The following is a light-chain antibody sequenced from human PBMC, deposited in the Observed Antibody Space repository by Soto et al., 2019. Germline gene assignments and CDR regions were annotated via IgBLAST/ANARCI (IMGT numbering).Light chain of an antibody. J-gene: IGKJ2*01. CDR2: GAS. Sequence: EIVMTQSPASLSVSPGDGATLSCRASQSVASNVAWYQQKPGQGPRLLIHGASTRAVGVPARFSGSWSGTDFTLTISSRQSEDVAVYYCQQYHNWPPQYTFGQGTKLQIK. CDR1: QSVASN. V-gene: IGKV3-15*01. CDR3: QQYHNWPPQYT.